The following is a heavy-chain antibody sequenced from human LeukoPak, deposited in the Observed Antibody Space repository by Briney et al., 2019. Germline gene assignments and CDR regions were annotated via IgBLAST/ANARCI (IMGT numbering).Heavy chain of an antibody. CDR2: IYYSGST. J-gene: IGHJ4*02. V-gene: IGHV4-31*03. Sequence: SETLSLTCTVSGGSISSGGYYWSWIRQHPGKGLEWIGDIYYSGSTYYNPSLKSRVTISVDTSKNQFSLKLSSVTAADTAVYYCARYIYYYDSSGYLQSFDYWGQGTLVTVSS. CDR3: ARYIYYYDSSGYLQSFDY. CDR1: GGSISSGGYY. D-gene: IGHD3-22*01.